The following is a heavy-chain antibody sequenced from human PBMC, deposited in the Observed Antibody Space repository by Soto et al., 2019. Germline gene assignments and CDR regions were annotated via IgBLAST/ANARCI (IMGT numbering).Heavy chain of an antibody. D-gene: IGHD3-22*01. CDR1: RFTFSSYA. V-gene: IGHV3-23*01. J-gene: IGHJ4*02. CDR3: AKSPGMYYYDSSGYYHYDY. Sequence: GGSLRLSCAASRFTFSSYAMSWVRQAPGKGLDWVSAISGSGVSTYYADSVKGRFTISRDNSKNTLYLQMNSLRAEDTAVYYCAKSPGMYYYDSSGYYHYDYWGQGTLVTVSS. CDR2: ISGSGVST.